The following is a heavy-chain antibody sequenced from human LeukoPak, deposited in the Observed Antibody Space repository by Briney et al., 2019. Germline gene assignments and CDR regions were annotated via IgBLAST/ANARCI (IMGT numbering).Heavy chain of an antibody. V-gene: IGHV3-53*01. CDR3: ARDRSVGAKHFDY. CDR2: IYSGGST. CDR1: GFTVSSNY. Sequence: GGSLRLSCAASGFTVSSNYMSWVRQAPGKGLEWVSVIYSGGSTYYADSVKGRFTISRDNAKNSLYLQMNSLRAEDTAVYYCARDRSVGAKHFDYWGQGTLVTVSS. D-gene: IGHD1-26*01. J-gene: IGHJ4*02.